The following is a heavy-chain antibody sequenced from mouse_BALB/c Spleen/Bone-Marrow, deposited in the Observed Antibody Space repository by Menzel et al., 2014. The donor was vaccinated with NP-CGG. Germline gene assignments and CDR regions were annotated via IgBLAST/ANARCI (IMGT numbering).Heavy chain of an antibody. CDR1: GYTFTSYW. J-gene: IGHJ4*01. CDR2: IDPYDSET. V-gene: IGHV1-52*01. D-gene: IGHD2-10*02. CDR3: ARRALDAMDH. Sequence: QVHVKQSGAELVRPGTSVKLSCKASGYTFTSYWMNWVKQRPEQGLEWIGRIDPYDSETHYNQKFKDKAILTVDKSSSTAYMQLSSLTSEDSAVYYCARRALDAMDHWGQGTSVTVSS.